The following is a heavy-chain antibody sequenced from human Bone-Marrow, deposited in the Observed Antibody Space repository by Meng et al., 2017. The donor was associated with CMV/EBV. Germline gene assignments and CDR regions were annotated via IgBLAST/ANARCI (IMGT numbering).Heavy chain of an antibody. D-gene: IGHD2-2*01. J-gene: IGHJ3*02. CDR3: ARVRRWCSSTSCFIDAFDI. Sequence: GESLKISCAASGFTFSDYYMSWIRQAPGKGLEWVSYISSSGSTIYYADSVKGRFTISRDNAKNSLYLQMNSLRAEDTAVYYCARVRRWCSSTSCFIDAFDIWGQGTMVTVSS. V-gene: IGHV3-11*04. CDR2: ISSSGSTI. CDR1: GFTFSDYY.